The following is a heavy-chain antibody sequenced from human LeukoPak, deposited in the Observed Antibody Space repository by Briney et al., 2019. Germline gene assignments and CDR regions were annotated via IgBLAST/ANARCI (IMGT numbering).Heavy chain of an antibody. V-gene: IGHV4-61*01. J-gene: IGHJ4*02. CDR1: GGSVSSGSYY. Sequence: SETLSLTCTVSGGSVSSGSYYWSWIRQPPGKGLEWIGYIYCSGSTNYNPSLKSRVTISVDTSKNQFSLKPSSVTAADTAVYYCAREAGAMVFDYWGQGTLVTVSS. D-gene: IGHD5-18*01. CDR3: AREAGAMVFDY. CDR2: IYCSGST.